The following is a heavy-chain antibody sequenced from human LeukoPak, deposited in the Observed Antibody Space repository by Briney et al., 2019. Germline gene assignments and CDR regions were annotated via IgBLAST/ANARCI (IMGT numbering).Heavy chain of an antibody. V-gene: IGHV3-30*18. CDR3: AKNAPPYYYYGMDV. J-gene: IGHJ6*02. CDR2: ISYDGSNK. Sequence: GGSLRLSCAASGSTFSSYGMHWVRQAPGKGLEWVAVISYDGSNKYYADSVKGRFTISRDNSKNTLYLQMNSLRAEDTAVYYCAKNAPPYYYYGMDVWGQGTTVTVSS. CDR1: GSTFSSYG.